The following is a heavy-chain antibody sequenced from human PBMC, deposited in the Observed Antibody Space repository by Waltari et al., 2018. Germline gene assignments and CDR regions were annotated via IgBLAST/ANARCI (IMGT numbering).Heavy chain of an antibody. CDR1: GFPASSPS. V-gene: IGHV3-53*01. Sequence: EVQLVESGGGVCQPGGSVGLSCAASGFPASSPSIIWVRQAPGTGLEWVSVIYSGGSTYYADSVKGRFTISRDNSKNTLYLQMNSLRAEDTAVYYCAREYCSSTSCHDYWGQGTLVTVSS. CDR3: AREYCSSTSCHDY. D-gene: IGHD2-2*01. J-gene: IGHJ4*02. CDR2: IYSGGST.